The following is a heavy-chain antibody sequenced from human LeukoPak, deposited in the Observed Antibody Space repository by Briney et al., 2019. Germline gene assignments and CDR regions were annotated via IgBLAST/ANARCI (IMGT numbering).Heavy chain of an antibody. CDR2: IIPIFGTA. D-gene: IGHD3-10*01. CDR3: AGERGGDYYGSGSYYDY. Sequence: ASVKVSCKASGGTFSSYAISWVRQAPGQGLEWMGGIIPIFGTANYAQKFQGRVTITTDESTSTAYMELSSLRSEDTAVYYCAGERGGDYYGSGSYYDYWGQGTLVTVSS. J-gene: IGHJ4*02. V-gene: IGHV1-69*05. CDR1: GGTFSSYA.